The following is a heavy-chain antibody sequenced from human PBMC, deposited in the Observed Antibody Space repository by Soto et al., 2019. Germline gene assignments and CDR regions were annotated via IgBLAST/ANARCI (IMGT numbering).Heavy chain of an antibody. CDR3: ASDGGTTEDAFDI. V-gene: IGHV1-46*03. D-gene: IGHD1-1*01. J-gene: IGHJ3*02. CDR2: INPSGGST. CDR1: GYTFTSYY. Sequence: ASVNVSCKASGYTFTSYYMHWVRQAPGQGLEWMGIINPSGGSTSYAQKFQGRVTMTRDTSTSTVYMELSSLRSEDTAVYYCASDGGTTEDAFDIWGQGTMVTVSS.